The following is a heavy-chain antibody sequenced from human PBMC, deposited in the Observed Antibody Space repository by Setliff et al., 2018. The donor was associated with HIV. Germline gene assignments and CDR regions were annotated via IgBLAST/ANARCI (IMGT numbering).Heavy chain of an antibody. V-gene: IGHV1-46*01. CDR3: ARGGDASGYYPIYYYYGMDV. Sequence: ASVKVSCKASEYTFTNYYIHWVRQGPGQGLEWVGIMNPSGGSTTYAQKFQDRVTMTRDTSTSTGYMELRSLRSEDTAVYYCARGGDASGYYPIYYYYGMDVWGQGTTVTVSS. J-gene: IGHJ6*02. CDR1: EYTFTNYY. D-gene: IGHD3-22*01. CDR2: MNPSGGST.